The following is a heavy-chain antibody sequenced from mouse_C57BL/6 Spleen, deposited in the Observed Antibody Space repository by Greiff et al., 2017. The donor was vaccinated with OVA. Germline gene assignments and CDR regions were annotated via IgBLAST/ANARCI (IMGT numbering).Heavy chain of an antibody. J-gene: IGHJ1*03. CDR3: ARNFNYSNRSYWYFDV. Sequence: QVQLQQSGPGLVQPSQSLSITCTVSGFSLTSYGVHWVRQSPGKGLEWLGVIWSGGSTDYNAAFISRLSISKDNSTSQVFFKMNSLQADDTAIYYCARNFNYSNRSYWYFDVWGTGTTVTVSS. CDR1: GFSLTSYG. V-gene: IGHV2-2*01. CDR2: IWSGGST. D-gene: IGHD2-5*01.